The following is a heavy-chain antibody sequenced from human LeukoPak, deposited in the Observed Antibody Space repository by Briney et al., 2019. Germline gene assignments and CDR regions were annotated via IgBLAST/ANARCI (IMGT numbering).Heavy chain of an antibody. J-gene: IGHJ6*02. CDR1: GGTFSSYA. D-gene: IGHD1-14*01. Sequence: SVKVSCKASGGTFSSYAISWVRQAPGQGLEWMGGIIPIFGTAKYAQKFQGRVTITADESTSTAYMELSSLRSEDTAVYNCARGLTPSPDYYYYGMDVWGQGTTVTVSS. CDR2: IIPIFGTA. CDR3: ARGLTPSPDYYYYGMDV. V-gene: IGHV1-69*13.